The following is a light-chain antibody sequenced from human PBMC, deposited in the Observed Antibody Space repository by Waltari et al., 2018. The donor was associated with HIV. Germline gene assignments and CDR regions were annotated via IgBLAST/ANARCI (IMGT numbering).Light chain of an antibody. CDR3: QQRTNWPPGTT. V-gene: IGKV3-11*01. J-gene: IGKJ4*01. Sequence: EIVLTQSPATLSLSPGERATLSCRASQSVSNYVAWYQQKPGQAPRLLIYDASIRATGIPARFSCSGSGTDFTLTISSLEPEDFAVYYCQQRTNWPPGTTFGGGTKVERK. CDR1: QSVSNY. CDR2: DAS.